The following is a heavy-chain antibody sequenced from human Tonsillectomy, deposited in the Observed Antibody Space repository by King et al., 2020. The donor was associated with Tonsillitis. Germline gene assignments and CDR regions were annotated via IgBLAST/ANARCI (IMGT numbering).Heavy chain of an antibody. CDR2: IIPIFGTA. Sequence: VQLVESGAEVKKPGSSVKVSCKASGGTFSSYALSWVRQAPGQGLEWMGGIIPIFGTANYAQKFQGRVTITADESTSTAYMELSSLRSEDTAVYYCAARHTQSNSGSYPYYYYGMDVWGQGTTVTVSS. D-gene: IGHD3-10*01. CDR1: GGTFSSYA. V-gene: IGHV1-69*01. J-gene: IGHJ6*02. CDR3: AARHTQSNSGSYPYYYYGMDV.